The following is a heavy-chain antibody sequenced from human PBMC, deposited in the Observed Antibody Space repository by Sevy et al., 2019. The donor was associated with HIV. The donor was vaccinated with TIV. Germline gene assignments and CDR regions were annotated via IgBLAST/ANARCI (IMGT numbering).Heavy chain of an antibody. CDR1: GFTFSSYG. CDR2: VSGRGGGGSQGST. J-gene: IGHJ4*02. Sequence: GGSLRLSCAASGFTFSSYGMNWVRQAPGKGLEWVSAVSGRGGGGSQGSTYYADSVKGRFTISRDNSKNTLYLQMNSLRSEDTAVYYCAKTADFWSGYPNWGQGTLVTVSS. CDR3: AKTADFWSGYPN. V-gene: IGHV3-23*01. D-gene: IGHD3-3*01.